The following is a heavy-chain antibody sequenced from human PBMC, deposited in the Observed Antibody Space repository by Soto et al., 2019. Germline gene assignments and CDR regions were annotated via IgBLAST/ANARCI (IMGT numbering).Heavy chain of an antibody. Sequence: GASVKVSCKASGYTFTSYGISWVRQAPGQGLEWMGWISAYNGNTNYAQKLQGRVTMTTDTSTSTAYMELRSLRSDDTAVYYCARSPRASYYDSSGYYYPGVSPPPFDLWGRGTLVTVSS. J-gene: IGHJ2*01. CDR2: ISAYNGNT. CDR3: ARSPRASYYDSSGYYYPGVSPPPFDL. D-gene: IGHD3-22*01. CDR1: GYTFTSYG. V-gene: IGHV1-18*01.